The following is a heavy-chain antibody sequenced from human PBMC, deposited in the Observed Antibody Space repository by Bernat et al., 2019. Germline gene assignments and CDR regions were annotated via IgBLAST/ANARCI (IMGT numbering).Heavy chain of an antibody. CDR2: IWYDGSNK. D-gene: IGHD6-19*01. CDR3: ARTYSSGWYGGLYYFDY. CDR1: GFTFSSYG. Sequence: VQLLESGGGVVQPGRSLRLSCAASGFTFSSYGMHWVRQAPGKGLEWVAVIWYDGSNKYYADSVKGRFTISRDNSKNTLYLQMNSLRAEDTAVYYCARTYSSGWYGGLYYFDYWGQGTLVTVSS. J-gene: IGHJ4*02. V-gene: IGHV3-33*01.